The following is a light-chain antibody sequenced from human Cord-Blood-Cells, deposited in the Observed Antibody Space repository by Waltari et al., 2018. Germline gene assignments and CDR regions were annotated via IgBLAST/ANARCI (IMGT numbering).Light chain of an antibody. Sequence: EIVMRQCPETLSVSPGERATLSCRASQSVSSNLAWYQQKPGQAPRLLIYGASTRATGIPARFSGSGSGTEFTLTISSLQSEDFAVYYCQQYNNWPPITFGQGTRLEIK. CDR1: QSVSSN. J-gene: IGKJ5*01. CDR2: GAS. V-gene: IGKV3-15*01. CDR3: QQYNNWPPIT.